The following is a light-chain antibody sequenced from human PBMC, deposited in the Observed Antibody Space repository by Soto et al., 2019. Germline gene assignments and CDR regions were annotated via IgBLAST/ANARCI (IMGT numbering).Light chain of an antibody. Sequence: DIQMTQSPSSLSASVGDRVTITCRASQSISSNLNWYQQKPGKAPKLLIYAASSLQSGVPSRFSGSGSGTDFTLTISSLQPEDFATYYCQQANSFPITFGQGTRLEI. J-gene: IGKJ5*01. V-gene: IGKV1-39*01. CDR2: AAS. CDR1: QSISSN. CDR3: QQANSFPIT.